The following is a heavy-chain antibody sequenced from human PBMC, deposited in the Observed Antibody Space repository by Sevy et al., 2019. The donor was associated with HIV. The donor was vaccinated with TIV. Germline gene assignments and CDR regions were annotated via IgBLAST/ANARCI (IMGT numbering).Heavy chain of an antibody. CDR1: GFTFSSYA. Sequence: GGSLRLSCAASGFTFSSYAMHWVRQAPGKGLEWVAVISYDGSNKYYADSVKGRFTISRDNSKNTLYLQMNSLRAEDTAVYYCARDRRYCSSTSCPPPFDYWGQGTLVTVSS. D-gene: IGHD2-2*01. CDR2: ISYDGSNK. CDR3: ARDRRYCSSTSCPPPFDY. J-gene: IGHJ4*02. V-gene: IGHV3-30*04.